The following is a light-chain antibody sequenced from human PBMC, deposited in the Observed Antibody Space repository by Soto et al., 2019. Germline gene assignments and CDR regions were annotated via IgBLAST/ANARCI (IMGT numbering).Light chain of an antibody. CDR1: SSDVGGYNY. V-gene: IGLV2-8*01. J-gene: IGLJ2*01. Sequence: QSALTQPPSASGSPGQSVTISCTGTSSDVGGYNYVSWYQQHPGKAPKLMISEVSKRPSGVPDRFSGSKSGNTASLTVSGLQAEDEADYYCSSFAVNNNLVFGGGTKLT. CDR2: EVS. CDR3: SSFAVNNNLV.